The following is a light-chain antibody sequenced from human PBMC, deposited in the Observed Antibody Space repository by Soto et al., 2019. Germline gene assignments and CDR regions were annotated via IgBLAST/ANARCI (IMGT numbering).Light chain of an antibody. Sequence: DIQMTQSPFTLFASVGDRVTIPCRASQSISSWLAWYQQKPGKAPKLLIYDASSLESGVPSRFSGSGSGTEFSLTISSLQPDDFATYYCQQYNSYLTFGGGTKVDIK. CDR3: QQYNSYLT. CDR1: QSISSW. V-gene: IGKV1-5*01. CDR2: DAS. J-gene: IGKJ4*01.